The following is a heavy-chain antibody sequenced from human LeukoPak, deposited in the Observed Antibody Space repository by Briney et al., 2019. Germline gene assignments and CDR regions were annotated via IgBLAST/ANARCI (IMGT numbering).Heavy chain of an antibody. CDR2: IYTSGST. V-gene: IGHV4-61*02. CDR3: ARGRDSSGWYGRGGAFDI. CDR1: GGSISSGSYY. J-gene: IGHJ4*02. Sequence: SETLSLTCTVSGGSISSGSYYWSWIRQPAGKGLEWIGRIYTSGSTNYNPSLKSRVTISVDTSKNQFSLKLSSVTAADTAVYYCARGRDSSGWYGRGGAFDIWGQGTLVTVSS. D-gene: IGHD6-19*01.